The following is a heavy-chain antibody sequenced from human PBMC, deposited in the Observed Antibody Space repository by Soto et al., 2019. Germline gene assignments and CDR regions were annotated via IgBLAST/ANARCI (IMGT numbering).Heavy chain of an antibody. J-gene: IGHJ4*02. CDR2: IYYSGST. D-gene: IGHD1-26*01. CDR3: ARLSWELLRRALAFDY. V-gene: IGHV4-39*01. Sequence: QLQLQESGPGLVKPSETLSLTCTVSGGSISSSSYYWGWIRQPPGKGLEWIGSIYYSGSTYYNPSLKSRVTISVDTSKNQFSLKLSSVTAADTAVYYCARLSWELLRRALAFDYWGQGTLVTVSS. CDR1: GGSISSSSYY.